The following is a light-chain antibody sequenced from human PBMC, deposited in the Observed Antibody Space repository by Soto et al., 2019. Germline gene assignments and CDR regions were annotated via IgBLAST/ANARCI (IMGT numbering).Light chain of an antibody. CDR1: QSVSSNK. CDR3: QQYNNWPLT. Sequence: ETVLTQSPATVSLSPGDRATLPCRASQSVSSNKLAWYQQKPGQAPRLLIYAASSRATGIPDRFSGSGSGTDFTLTINRLEPEDFAVYYCQQYNNWPLTFGGGTKVEIK. J-gene: IGKJ4*01. V-gene: IGKV3D-20*02. CDR2: AAS.